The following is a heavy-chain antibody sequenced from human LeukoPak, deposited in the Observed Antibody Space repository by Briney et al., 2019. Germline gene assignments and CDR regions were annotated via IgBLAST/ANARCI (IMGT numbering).Heavy chain of an antibody. CDR1: GFTFSNYA. CDR3: ARDLRINYGDYYYYGMDV. CDR2: IYSGGST. D-gene: IGHD4-17*01. V-gene: IGHV3-53*01. Sequence: GGSLRLSCAASGFTFSNYAMSWVRQAPGKGLEWVSVIYSGGSTYYADSVKGRFTISRDNSKNTLYLQMNSLRAEDTAVYYCARDLRINYGDYYYYGMDVWGQGTTVTVSS. J-gene: IGHJ6*02.